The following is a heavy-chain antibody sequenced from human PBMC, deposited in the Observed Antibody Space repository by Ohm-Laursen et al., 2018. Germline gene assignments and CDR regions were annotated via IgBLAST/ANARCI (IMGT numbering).Heavy chain of an antibody. V-gene: IGHV4-59*08. D-gene: IGHD2-15*01. CDR3: ARRGSGGRSFDY. CDR1: GGSISNYY. J-gene: IGHJ4*02. Sequence: GTLSLTCTVSGGSISNYYWSWIRQPPGKGLEWIGFISNSGNTNYNPSLKSRVTISVDTSKNQISLKLDSVTVADTAVFYCARRGSGGRSFDYWGQGSLVTVSS. CDR2: ISNSGNT.